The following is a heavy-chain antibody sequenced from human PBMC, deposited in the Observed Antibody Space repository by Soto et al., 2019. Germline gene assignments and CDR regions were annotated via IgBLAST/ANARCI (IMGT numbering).Heavy chain of an antibody. CDR3: TRTVWLRLGELSLLRAAFDI. CDR1: GFTFGDYA. J-gene: IGHJ3*02. Sequence: GGSLRLSCTASGFTFGDYAMSWVRQAPGKGLEWVGFIRSKAYGGTTEYAASVKGRFTISRDDSKSIAYLQMNSLKTEDTAVYYCTRTVWLRLGELSLLRAAFDIWGQGTMVTVSS. V-gene: IGHV3-49*04. D-gene: IGHD3-16*02. CDR2: IRSKAYGGTT.